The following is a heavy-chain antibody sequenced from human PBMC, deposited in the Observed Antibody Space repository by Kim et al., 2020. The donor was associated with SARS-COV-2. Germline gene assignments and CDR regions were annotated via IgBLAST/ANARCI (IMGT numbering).Heavy chain of an antibody. V-gene: IGHV3-23*01. CDR1: GFTFSSYA. J-gene: IGHJ6*02. CDR2: ISGSGGST. CDR3: AKCGMAVVHYYYGMDV. D-gene: IGHD1-26*01. Sequence: GGSLRLSCAASGFTFSSYAMSWVRQAPGKGLEWVSAISGSGGSTHYADSVKDWFTISRDNSKNTMYLQMNSQRAEDTAVYYCAKCGMAVVHYYYGMDVWGQGTTVTFSS.